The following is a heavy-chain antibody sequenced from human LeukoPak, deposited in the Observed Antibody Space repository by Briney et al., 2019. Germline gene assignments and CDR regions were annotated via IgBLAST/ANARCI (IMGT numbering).Heavy chain of an antibody. D-gene: IGHD6-19*01. J-gene: IGHJ5*02. CDR2: ISSSCSSI. CDR3: TTGPRLKQWLSPHRPDHPCYHAS. V-gene: IGHV3-48*03. CDR1: AFTFSSCE. Sequence: GGSLRLSCAASAFTFSSCEMNWVRQAPGQGLEWVSYISSSCSSIYYADSVQGRFTISTDNAQNSLYLQMNSLRAEDTAGYYLTTGPRLKQWLSPHRPDHPCYHASWGQGILVTVS.